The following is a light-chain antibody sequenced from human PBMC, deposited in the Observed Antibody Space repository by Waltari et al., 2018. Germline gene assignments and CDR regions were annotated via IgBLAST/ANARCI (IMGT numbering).Light chain of an antibody. J-gene: IGLJ7*01. CDR2: EDT. V-gene: IGLV1-51*02. CDR1: RSNIGNQY. Sequence: QSVLTQPPSVSAAPGQRVTISCSGGRSNIGNQYVSWYRQFPGTAPKLLIYEDTERPSGIAGRFSGSKSGTSATLDITGLQAGDEADYYCGTWDSSLSGAVFGGGTHLTVL. CDR3: GTWDSSLSGAV.